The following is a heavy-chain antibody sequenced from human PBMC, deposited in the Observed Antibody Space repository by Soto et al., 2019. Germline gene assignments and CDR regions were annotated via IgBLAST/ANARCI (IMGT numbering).Heavy chain of an antibody. Sequence: PSETLSLTCTVSGGSISSSSYYWSWIRQPPWKGLEWIGYIYYSGSTNYNPSLKSRVTISVDTSKNQFSLKLSSVTAADTAVYYCARRYCSSTSCYNWFDPWGQGTLVTVSS. CDR1: GGSISSSSYY. V-gene: IGHV4-61*05. J-gene: IGHJ5*02. CDR3: ARRYCSSTSCYNWFDP. CDR2: IYYSGST. D-gene: IGHD2-2*01.